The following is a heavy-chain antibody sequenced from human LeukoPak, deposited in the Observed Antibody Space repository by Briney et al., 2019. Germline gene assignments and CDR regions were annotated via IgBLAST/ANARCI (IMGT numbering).Heavy chain of an antibody. Sequence: EASVTVSCKASGYTFTGYCMHWVRQAPGQGLEWMGWINPNSGGTNYAQKFQGRVTMTRDTSISTAYMELSRLRSDDTAVYYCARAQYYYGSAPTFDYWGQGTLVTVSS. V-gene: IGHV1-2*02. CDR1: GYTFTGYC. CDR2: INPNSGGT. J-gene: IGHJ4*02. D-gene: IGHD3-10*01. CDR3: ARAQYYYGSAPTFDY.